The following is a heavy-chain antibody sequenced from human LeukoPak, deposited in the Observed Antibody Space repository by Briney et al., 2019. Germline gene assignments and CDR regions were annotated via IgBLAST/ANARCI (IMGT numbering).Heavy chain of an antibody. J-gene: IGHJ3*02. CDR3: ARGGTGTASSRAFDI. D-gene: IGHD1-7*01. Sequence: GGSLRLSCAASEFTFSIYAMSWVRQAPGKGLEWVSSISGSPATTHYADSVKGRFTISRDNSKNTLYLQINTLTADDTAVYYCARGGTGTASSRAFDIWGQGTMVTVSS. CDR1: EFTFSIYA. CDR2: ISGSPATT. V-gene: IGHV3-23*01.